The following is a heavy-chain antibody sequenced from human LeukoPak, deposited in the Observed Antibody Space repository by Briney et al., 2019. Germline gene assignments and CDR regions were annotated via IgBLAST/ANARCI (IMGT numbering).Heavy chain of an antibody. D-gene: IGHD1-26*01. CDR2: FHYSGRT. CDR1: GGFISGSYYY. V-gene: IGHV4-39*07. J-gene: IGHJ3*02. CDR3: VRVRLVGSTAFKNDAFDI. Sequence: PSETLSLTCTVSGGFISGSYYYWGWIRQPPGKGLEWIGSFHYSGRTDYSPSLKSRVTISLDMPKNQFSLRVSSVTAADTALYYCVRVRLVGSTAFKNDAFDIWGQGTMVTVSS.